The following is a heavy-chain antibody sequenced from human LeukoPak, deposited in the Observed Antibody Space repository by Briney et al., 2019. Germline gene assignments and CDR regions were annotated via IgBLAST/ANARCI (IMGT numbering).Heavy chain of an antibody. V-gene: IGHV3-23*01. Sequence: GGSLRLSCAASGFTFSNYAMSWVRQAPGRGLEWVTTISGSGANTYYADSVKGRFTISRDNSKNTLYLQMNSLRADDTAIYYCAKGRALEVVAAFNYWGQGTVVTASS. J-gene: IGHJ4*02. CDR3: AKGRALEVVAAFNY. CDR1: GFTFSNYA. D-gene: IGHD2-15*01. CDR2: ISGSGANT.